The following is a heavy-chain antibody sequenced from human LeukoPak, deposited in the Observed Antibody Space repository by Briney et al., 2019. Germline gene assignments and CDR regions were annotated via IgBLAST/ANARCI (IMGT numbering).Heavy chain of an antibody. CDR3: VRETTIFGVRSAFDY. D-gene: IGHD3-3*01. CDR1: GFTFSSYS. Sequence: EGSLRLSCAASGFTFSSYSMNWVRQAPGKGLGWVSYISSSSSSTIYYADSVKGRFTISRDNAKNSLYLQMNSLRVEDTAVYYCVRETTIFGVRSAFDYWGQGTLVTVSS. V-gene: IGHV3-48*01. CDR2: ISSSSSSTI. J-gene: IGHJ4*02.